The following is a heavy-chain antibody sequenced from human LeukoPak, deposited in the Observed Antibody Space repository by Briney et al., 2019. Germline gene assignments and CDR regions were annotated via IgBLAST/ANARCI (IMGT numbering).Heavy chain of an antibody. D-gene: IGHD2-15*01. CDR2: IVASDGYT. V-gene: IGHV3-23*01. Sequence: GGSLRLSFVASGFRFSTFAMSWVRPSPEKGLEWVSAIVASDGYTYHADSVKGRFTMSRDISRNTVYLQMNSRRVDDTAVYFCARAPVVSCRGAFCYPLDYWGHGILITVSS. J-gene: IGHJ4*01. CDR1: GFRFSTFA. CDR3: ARAPVVSCRGAFCYPLDY.